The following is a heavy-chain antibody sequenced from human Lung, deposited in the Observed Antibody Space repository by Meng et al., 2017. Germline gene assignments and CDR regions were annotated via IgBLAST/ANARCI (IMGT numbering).Heavy chain of an antibody. V-gene: IGHV4-34*01. J-gene: IGHJ4*02. CDR3: ARGPTTMAHDFDY. D-gene: IGHD4-11*01. Sequence: QGQLQRWADVLLKPSRTLSLPCVVSGGSFSDYYWSWIRQPPGKGLEWIGEINHSGSTNYNPSLESRATISVDTSQNNLSLKLSSVTAADSAVYYCARGPTTMAHDFDYWGQGTLVTVSS. CDR2: INHSGST. CDR1: GGSFSDYY.